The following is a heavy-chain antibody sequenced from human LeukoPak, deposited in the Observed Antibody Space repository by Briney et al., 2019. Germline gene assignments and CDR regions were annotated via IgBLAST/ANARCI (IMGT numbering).Heavy chain of an antibody. J-gene: IGHJ4*02. CDR2: IYYSGST. V-gene: IGHV4-59*08. CDR3: AGAPAGSLDWLSPFDY. CDR1: GGFISSYY. Sequence: PSETLSLTCTVSGGFISSYYWSWIRQPPGKGLEWIGYIYYSGSTNYNPSLKSRVTISVDTSKNQFSLKLSSVTAADTAVYYCAGAPAGSLDWLSPFDYWGQGTLVTVSS. D-gene: IGHD2-2*01.